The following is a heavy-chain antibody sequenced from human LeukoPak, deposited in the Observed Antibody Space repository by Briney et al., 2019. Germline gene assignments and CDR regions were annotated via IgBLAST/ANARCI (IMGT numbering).Heavy chain of an antibody. D-gene: IGHD1-7*01. J-gene: IGHJ3*02. CDR3: AKDVTGTGAFDI. Sequence: GGSLRLSCAASGFTFDDYAMHWVRQGPGKGLEWVSGITWNSGTIGYADSVKGRFTISRDNAKNSLYLQMNSLRAEDTALYYCAKDVTGTGAFDIWGQGTRVTVSS. V-gene: IGHV3-9*01. CDR1: GFTFDDYA. CDR2: ITWNSGTI.